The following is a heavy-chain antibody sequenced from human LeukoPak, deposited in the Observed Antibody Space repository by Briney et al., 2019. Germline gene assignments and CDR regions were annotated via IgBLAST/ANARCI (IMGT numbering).Heavy chain of an antibody. Sequence: SGPGLVKPSGTLSLTCTVSGDSIHSLDLWSWVRRPPGKGLEWIGEMYLSGTTHSNPSVKSRVTISIDKSKNQFFLNLSSVTAADTAVYYCAGLVGRYSSGLYYYYFDYWGQGTLVTVSS. D-gene: IGHD3-22*01. J-gene: IGHJ4*02. CDR2: MYLSGTT. CDR3: AGLVGRYSSGLYYYYFDY. V-gene: IGHV4-4*02. CDR1: GDSIHSLDL.